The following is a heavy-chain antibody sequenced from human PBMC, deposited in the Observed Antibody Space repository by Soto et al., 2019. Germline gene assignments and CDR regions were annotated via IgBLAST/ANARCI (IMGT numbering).Heavy chain of an antibody. CDR2: IYYSGST. CDR3: ARGSESYNWKYVGY. D-gene: IGHD1-1*01. Sequence: PSETLSLTCAVSGGSISGYYCTWIRQPPWKGLEWIGYIYYSGSTNYSPSLKSRVTISVETSKNQFSLKLTSVTAADTAVYYCARGSESYNWKYVGYWGQRTQVPVSS. V-gene: IGHV4-59*12. J-gene: IGHJ4*02. CDR1: GGSISGYY.